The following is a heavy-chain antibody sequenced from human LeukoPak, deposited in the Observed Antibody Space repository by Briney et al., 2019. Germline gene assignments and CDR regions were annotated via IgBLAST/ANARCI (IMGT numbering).Heavy chain of an antibody. CDR3: TTLGDNYSGIVGEDY. CDR2: IESRTDNSTT. D-gene: IGHD1-26*01. Sequence: AGSLRLSCAASGFTFTNAWMNWVRQGPGKGLEWVGRIESRTDNSTTNYAAPVKGRFTISRDDSNNTLYLQMNSLKTEDTAVYYCTTLGDNYSGIVGEDYWGQGTLVTVSS. J-gene: IGHJ4*02. CDR1: GFTFTNAW. V-gene: IGHV3-15*04.